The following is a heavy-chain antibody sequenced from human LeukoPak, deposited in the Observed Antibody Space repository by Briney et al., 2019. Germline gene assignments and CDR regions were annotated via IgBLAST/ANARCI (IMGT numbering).Heavy chain of an antibody. CDR1: GFTVSSNS. D-gene: IGHD6-19*01. V-gene: IGHV3-53*01. CDR3: ARSWYSSGWANWFDP. CDR2: IYSDNT. Sequence: EPGGSLRLSCTVSGFTVSSNSMSWVRQAPGKGLEWVSFIYSDNTHYSDSVKGRFTISRDNAKNSLYLQMNSLRAEDTAVYYCARSWYSSGWANWFDPWGQGTLVTVPS. J-gene: IGHJ5*02.